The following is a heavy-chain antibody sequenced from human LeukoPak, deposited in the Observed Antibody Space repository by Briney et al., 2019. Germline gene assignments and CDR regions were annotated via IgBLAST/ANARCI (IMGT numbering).Heavy chain of an antibody. V-gene: IGHV4-39*01. CDR2: IYYSGRT. CDR1: GDSVSRSDSY. CDR3: ARRRYYDGSGYLE. D-gene: IGHD3-22*01. J-gene: IGHJ1*01. Sequence: SETLSLTCSVSGDSVSRSDSYWDWIRQPPGKGLEWIGTIYYSGRTYYSPSLKGRVTMSVDPSNNQFSLNLRSATAADTAVYYCARRRYYDGSGYLEWGQGTLLSVSS.